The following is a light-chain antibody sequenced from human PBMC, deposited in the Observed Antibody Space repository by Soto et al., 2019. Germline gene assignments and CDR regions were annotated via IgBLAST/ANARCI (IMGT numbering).Light chain of an antibody. CDR3: QQYYNDST. CDR1: QSVSGW. CDR2: DTS. V-gene: IGKV1-5*01. J-gene: IGKJ1*01. Sequence: DIQMTQSPSTLSSSVGERVTITCRASQSVSGWFAWYQQKPGKAPKLLIYDTSSLESGVPSRFSGSGSGKEFTLTITSLQPDDFASYYCQQYYNDSTFGQGTKVEI.